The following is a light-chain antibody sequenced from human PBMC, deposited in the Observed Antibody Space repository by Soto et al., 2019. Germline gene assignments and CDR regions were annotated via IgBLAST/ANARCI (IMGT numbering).Light chain of an antibody. Sequence: VIWMSQSPSLLSASTGERVTISRRMSQGISSYLACYQQKPGKAPELLIYAASTLQRGVPSRFSGSGSGTDFTLTISCLQSEDFATYYCQQYYSFPRTFGQGTKVDIK. J-gene: IGKJ1*01. CDR1: QGISSY. CDR3: QQYYSFPRT. CDR2: AAS. V-gene: IGKV1D-8*01.